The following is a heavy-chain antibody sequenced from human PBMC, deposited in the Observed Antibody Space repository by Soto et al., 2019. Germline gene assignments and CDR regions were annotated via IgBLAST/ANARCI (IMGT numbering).Heavy chain of an antibody. CDR1: GFIFSGYA. J-gene: IGHJ6*02. V-gene: IGHV3-30*18. CDR3: AKDIIRDQIDWGMDV. Sequence: QVQLVESGGGVVQPGGSLRLSCSGSGFIFSGYAMHWVRQPPGKGLEWVAVISYDGRRKYYEDSVKGRFTVSRANSQNTVYLEMNSLRIEDSAIYYCAKDIIRDQIDWGMDVWGQGTTVTVSS. CDR2: ISYDGRRK. D-gene: IGHD3-9*01.